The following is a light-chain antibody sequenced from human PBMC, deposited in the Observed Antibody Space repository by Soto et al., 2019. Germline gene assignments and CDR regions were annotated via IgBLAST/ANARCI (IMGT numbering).Light chain of an antibody. V-gene: IGKV3D-20*02. Sequence: EISLKTSAGTLSLSPRETAPLSCSSIQTIGRNYLAWYQQKPGQAPRLLIYGASSRATGIPDRFSGSGSGTEFTLTINSLEPEDFAVYYCQQRSNWPSIPFGQGTRLAIK. J-gene: IGKJ5*01. CDR1: QTIGRNY. CDR2: GAS. CDR3: QQRSNWPSIP.